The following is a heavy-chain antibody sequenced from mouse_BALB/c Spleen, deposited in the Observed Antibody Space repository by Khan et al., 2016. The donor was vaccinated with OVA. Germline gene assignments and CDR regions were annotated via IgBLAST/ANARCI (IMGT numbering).Heavy chain of an antibody. J-gene: IGHJ2*01. Sequence: QVQLQQSGAELVKAGASVKMSCKASGYTFTSYWMHWVKQRLGQGLEWFAETHPTNGRTYYNEKFKSKATLTVDKSSSTAYMLLSGPTFEDSAVYYGARIKKIVATYFDYWGQGTTLTVSS. CDR1: GYTFTSYW. CDR3: ARIKKIVATYFDY. CDR2: THPTNGRT. D-gene: IGHD1-1*01. V-gene: IGHV1S81*02.